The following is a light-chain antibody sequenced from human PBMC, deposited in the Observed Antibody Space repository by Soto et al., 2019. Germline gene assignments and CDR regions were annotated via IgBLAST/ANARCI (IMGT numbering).Light chain of an antibody. CDR1: QSIAGY. Sequence: DLQMTQSPSFLAASVGDRVTITCRASQSIAGYLNWYQQKPGKAPKLLIYAASSLQSGVPSRFSGNSGTDYTLTIASLQPEDFATYYCQQSFSSPYTFGQGTKLEI. V-gene: IGKV1-39*01. J-gene: IGKJ2*01. CDR2: AAS. CDR3: QQSFSSPYT.